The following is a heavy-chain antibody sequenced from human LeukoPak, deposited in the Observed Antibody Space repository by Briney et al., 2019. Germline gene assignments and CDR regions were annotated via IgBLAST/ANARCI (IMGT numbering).Heavy chain of an antibody. V-gene: IGHV4-30-4*01. CDR3: ARDGSTSDLYYYGSGYHYAFDI. CDR1: GGSISSGDYY. J-gene: IGHJ3*02. Sequence: PSQTLSLTCTVSGGSISSGDYYWSWIRQPPGKGLEWIGYIYYSGSTYYNPSLKSRVTISVDTSKNQFSLKLSSVTAADTAVYYCARDGSTSDLYYYGSGYHYAFDIWGQGTMVTVSS. CDR2: IYYSGST. D-gene: IGHD3-10*01.